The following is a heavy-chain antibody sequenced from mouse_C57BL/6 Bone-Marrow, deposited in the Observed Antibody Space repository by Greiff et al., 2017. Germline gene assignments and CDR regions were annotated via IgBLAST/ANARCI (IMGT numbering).Heavy chain of an antibody. J-gene: IGHJ3*01. CDR1: GYTFTSYW. Sequence: QVQLQQPGAELVKPGASVKLSCKASGYTFTSYWMHWVKQRPGQGLEWIGMIHPNSGSTNYNEKFKSKATLTVDKSSSTAYMQLSSLPSKDSAVYYCARGPLSWFAYWGQGTLVTVSA. CDR3: ARGPLSWFAY. CDR2: IHPNSGST. V-gene: IGHV1-64*01.